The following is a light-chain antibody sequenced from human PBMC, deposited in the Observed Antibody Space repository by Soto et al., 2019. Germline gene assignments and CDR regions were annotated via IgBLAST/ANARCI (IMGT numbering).Light chain of an antibody. V-gene: IGKV1-39*01. CDR1: QSIGNF. J-gene: IGKJ2*01. Sequence: IPMTQSPSSLSASVGDRVTITCRASQSIGNFLNWYQQRPGKAPKLLIYAASSLESGVPSRFTARASGTEFTLTISSLQPEDSATDYCQQSYTTPPYSFGQGTKLEIK. CDR2: AAS. CDR3: QQSYTTPPYS.